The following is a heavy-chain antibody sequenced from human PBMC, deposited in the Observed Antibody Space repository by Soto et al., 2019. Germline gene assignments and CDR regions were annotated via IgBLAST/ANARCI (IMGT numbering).Heavy chain of an antibody. D-gene: IGHD6-19*01. J-gene: IGHJ4*02. Sequence: QLQLQESGSGLVKPSQTLSLTCAVSGGSISSGGYSWSWIRQPPGKGLEWIGYIYHSGSTYYNPTLQSPVTISVDRSKNQYALKLSSVTAADTAVYCCASAGGLGAVAADYWGQGTLVTVSS. CDR1: GGSISSGGYS. CDR3: ASAGGLGAVAADY. CDR2: IYHSGST. V-gene: IGHV4-30-2*01.